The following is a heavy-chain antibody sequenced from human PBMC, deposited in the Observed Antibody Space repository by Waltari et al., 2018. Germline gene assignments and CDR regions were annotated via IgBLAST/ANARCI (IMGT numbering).Heavy chain of an antibody. Sequence: QVQLQQWGAGLLKPSETLSLTCAVYGGSFSGYYWSWIRQPPGKGLEWIGEINHSGSTNYTPSLKSRVTISVDTSKNQFSLKLSSVTAADTAVYYCASGYGVYYYYMDVWGKGTTVTVSS. V-gene: IGHV4-34*01. D-gene: IGHD4-17*01. CDR3: ASGYGVYYYYMDV. J-gene: IGHJ6*03. CDR2: INHSGST. CDR1: GGSFSGYY.